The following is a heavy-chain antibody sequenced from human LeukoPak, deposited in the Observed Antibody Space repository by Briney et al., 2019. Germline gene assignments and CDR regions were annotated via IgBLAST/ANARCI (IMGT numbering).Heavy chain of an antibody. J-gene: IGHJ3*02. CDR1: GYNFTNYW. V-gene: IGHV5-51*01. CDR3: ARPQAHIAVADYDAFDI. D-gene: IGHD6-19*01. CDR2: INPTDSDT. Sequence: GESLEISCKGSGYNFTNYWVGWVRQMPGKGLEWMAIINPTDSDTTYSPSFQGQVTTSADKSISTAYLQWSSLKASDTAMYYCARPQAHIAVADYDAFDIWGQGTMVTVSS.